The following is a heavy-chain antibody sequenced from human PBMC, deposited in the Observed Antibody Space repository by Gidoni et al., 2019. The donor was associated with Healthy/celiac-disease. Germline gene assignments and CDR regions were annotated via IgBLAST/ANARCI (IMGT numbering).Heavy chain of an antibody. CDR3: AKISGWYSD. D-gene: IGHD6-19*01. J-gene: IGHJ4*02. CDR1: GFTFSSYG. Sequence: AASGFTFSSYGMHWVRQAPGKGLEWVAVISYDGSNKYYTDSVKGRFTISRDNSKNTLYLQMNSLRAEDTAVYYCAKISGWYSDWGQGTLVTVSS. V-gene: IGHV3-30*18. CDR2: ISYDGSNK.